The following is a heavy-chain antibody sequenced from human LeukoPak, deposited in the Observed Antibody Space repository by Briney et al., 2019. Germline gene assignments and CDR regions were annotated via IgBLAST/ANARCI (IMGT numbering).Heavy chain of an antibody. D-gene: IGHD2-21*02. J-gene: IGHJ4*02. Sequence: GGSLRLSCAASGFTFNSYGIHWVRQAPGKGLEWVAVISYDGSKKYYADSVKGRFTISRDNSKTTLYLQMNSLRGEGTAVYYCAKDEEAYCGGDCYSWRPAVGYWGQGTLVTVSS. V-gene: IGHV3-30*18. CDR3: AKDEEAYCGGDCYSWRPAVGY. CDR2: ISYDGSKK. CDR1: GFTFNSYG.